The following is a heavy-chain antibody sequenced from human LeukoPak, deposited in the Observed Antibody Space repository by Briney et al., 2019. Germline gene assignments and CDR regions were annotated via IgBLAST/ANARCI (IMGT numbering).Heavy chain of an antibody. Sequence: SETLSLTCTVSGGSISSSSYYWGWIRQPPGKGLEWIGSIYYSGSTYYNPSLKSRVTISVDTSKNQFSLKLSSVTAADTAVYYCATLTGGDGAFDIWGQGTMVTVSS. V-gene: IGHV4-39*07. J-gene: IGHJ3*02. CDR2: IYYSGST. D-gene: IGHD2-21*01. CDR1: GGSISSSSYY. CDR3: ATLTGGDGAFDI.